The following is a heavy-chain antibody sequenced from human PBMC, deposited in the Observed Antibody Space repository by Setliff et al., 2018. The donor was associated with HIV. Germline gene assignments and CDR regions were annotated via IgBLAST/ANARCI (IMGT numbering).Heavy chain of an antibody. CDR1: GFTFSDYY. CDR3: ARGGGYYAEYFHH. CDR2: ISSSGTTT. Sequence: GGSLRLSCAGSGSGGSGFTFSDYYMSWVRQAPGKGLEWLSYISSSGTTTYYADSVKGRFTISRDNAKNSVLLQMNSLRVEDTAMYYCARGGGYYAEYFHHWGQGTLVTVSS. J-gene: IGHJ1*01. V-gene: IGHV3-11*04. D-gene: IGHD3-22*01.